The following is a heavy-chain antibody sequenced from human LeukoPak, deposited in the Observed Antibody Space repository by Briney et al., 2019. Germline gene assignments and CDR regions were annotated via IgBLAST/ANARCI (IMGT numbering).Heavy chain of an antibody. J-gene: IGHJ4*02. CDR2: IRYDGSNK. CDR1: GFTFRSYG. V-gene: IGHV3-30*02. Sequence: GGSLRLPCAASGFTFRSYGMHWVRQAPGKGLEWVAFIRYDGSNKYYADSVKGRFTISRDNSKNTLYLQMNSLRAEDTAVYYCAKATYYDFWSGYGYFDYWGQGTLVTVSS. D-gene: IGHD3-3*01. CDR3: AKATYYDFWSGYGYFDY.